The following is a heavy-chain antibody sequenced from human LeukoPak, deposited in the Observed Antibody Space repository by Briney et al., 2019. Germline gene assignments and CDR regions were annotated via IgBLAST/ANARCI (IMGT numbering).Heavy chain of an antibody. CDR1: GYTLTELS. CDR2: FDPEDGET. CDR3: ARGGRDSSSFPWGY. V-gene: IGHV1-24*01. D-gene: IGHD6-6*01. Sequence: ASVKVSCKVSGYTLTELSMHWVRQAPGKGLEWMGGFDPEDGETIYAQKLQGRVTMTTDTSTSTAYMELRSLRSDDTAVYYCARGGRDSSSFPWGYWGQGTLVTVSS. J-gene: IGHJ4*02.